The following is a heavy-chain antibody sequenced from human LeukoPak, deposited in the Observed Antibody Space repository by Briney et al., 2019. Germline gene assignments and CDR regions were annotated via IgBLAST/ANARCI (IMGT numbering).Heavy chain of an antibody. CDR3: AKTFTDCSSTSCYIDHNWFDP. D-gene: IGHD2-2*02. Sequence: SETLSLTCTVSGGSISSSSYYWGWIRQPPGKGLEGLGSIYYSGSTYYNPSLKSRVTISVDTSKNQFSLKLSSVTAADTAVYYCAKTFTDCSSTSCYIDHNWFDPWGQGTLVTVSS. J-gene: IGHJ5*02. V-gene: IGHV4-39*01. CDR1: GGSISSSSYY. CDR2: IYYSGST.